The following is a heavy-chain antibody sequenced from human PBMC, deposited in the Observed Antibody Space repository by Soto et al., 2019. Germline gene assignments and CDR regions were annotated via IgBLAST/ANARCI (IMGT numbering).Heavy chain of an antibody. CDR3: ARVPTAIFGAHYYYYGMDV. V-gene: IGHV4-59*01. CDR2: IYYSGST. Sequence: PSETLSLTCTVSGGSISSYYWSWIRQPPGKGLEWIGYIYYSGSTNYHPSLKSRVTISVDTSKNQFSLKLNSVTAADTAVYYCARVPTAIFGAHYYYYGMDVWGQGTTVTVSS. J-gene: IGHJ6*02. D-gene: IGHD3-3*01. CDR1: GGSISSYY.